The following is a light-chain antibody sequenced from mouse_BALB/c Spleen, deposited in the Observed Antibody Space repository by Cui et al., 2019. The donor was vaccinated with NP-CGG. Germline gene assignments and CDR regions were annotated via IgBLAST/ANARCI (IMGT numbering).Light chain of an antibody. CDR1: VSIANYVLSF. Sequence: DIVLTQSRASVAVSLGQRATVSCRASVSIANYVLSFMNWFQRKPGQPPKLLIYAASNRGSGVPARFSCSGSGTDFSLNIHPREEDDTAMYFCRRSKEVPPYTFGGGTKVEKK. J-gene: IGKJ2*01. V-gene: IGKV3-2*01. CDR3: RRSKEVPPYT. CDR2: AAS.